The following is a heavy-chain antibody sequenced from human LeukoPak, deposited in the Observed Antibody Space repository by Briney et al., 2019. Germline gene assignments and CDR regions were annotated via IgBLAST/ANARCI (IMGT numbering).Heavy chain of an antibody. Sequence: SQTLSLTCSVSGGSISSGGYYWSWIRRPPGKGLEWIGSVFFNGRASYNPSLKSRVSMSIDTSKNQFSLMLTSVTAADTAVYYCARDNDYSDSYFDFWGQGTLVTVSS. CDR1: GGSISSGGYY. V-gene: IGHV4-30-2*03. J-gene: IGHJ4*02. D-gene: IGHD4-11*01. CDR2: VFFNGRA. CDR3: ARDNDYSDSYFDF.